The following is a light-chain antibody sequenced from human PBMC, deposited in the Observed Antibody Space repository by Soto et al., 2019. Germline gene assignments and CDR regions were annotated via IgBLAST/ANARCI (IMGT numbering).Light chain of an antibody. CDR1: QSISSY. CDR2: AAS. CDR3: QQSYSTPPGT. V-gene: IGKV1-39*01. J-gene: IGKJ3*01. Sequence: DIQMTQSPSSLSASAGDRVTITCRASQSISSYLNWYQQKPGKAPKLLIYAASSLQSGVPSRFSGSGSGTDFTLTISSLQPEDFATYYCQQSYSTPPGTFGPGTKVDIK.